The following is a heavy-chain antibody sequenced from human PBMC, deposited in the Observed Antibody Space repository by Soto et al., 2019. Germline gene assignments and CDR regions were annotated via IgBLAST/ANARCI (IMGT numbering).Heavy chain of an antibody. D-gene: IGHD3-3*01. Sequence: GESLKISCKGSGYSFTSYWISWVRQMPGKGLEWMGRIDPSDSYTNYSPPFQGHVTISADKSISTAYLQWSSLKASDTAMYYCASHYDFWSGYYYYYGMDVWGQGTTVTVSS. CDR2: IDPSDSYT. CDR1: GYSFTSYW. CDR3: ASHYDFWSGYYYYYGMDV. J-gene: IGHJ6*02. V-gene: IGHV5-10-1*01.